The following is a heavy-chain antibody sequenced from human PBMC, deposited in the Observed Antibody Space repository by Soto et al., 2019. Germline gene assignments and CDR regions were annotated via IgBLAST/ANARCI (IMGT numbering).Heavy chain of an antibody. J-gene: IGHJ5*02. D-gene: IGHD1-1*01. CDR2: VYTTGST. CDR3: ARDSNFFCDAFERMSRKRVS. CDR1: GVSINTYH. V-gene: IGHV4-4*07. Sequence: SGTLSLTCTVTGVSINTYHWSWIPQSAGKGLEWIGRVYTTGSTNYNPSLKSRVTISVDTSRTQFSLSLRSVTAADTAVDYCARDSNFFCDAFERMSRKRVSWGQGTLV.